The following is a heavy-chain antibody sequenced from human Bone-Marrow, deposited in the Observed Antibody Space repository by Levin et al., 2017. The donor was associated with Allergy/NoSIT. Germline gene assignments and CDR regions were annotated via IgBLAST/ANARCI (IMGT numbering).Heavy chain of an antibody. Sequence: ASVKVSCKASGYTFSGYYIHWVRQAPGQGLEWMGRINPNSGGTNYAQKFQGRVTMTRDTSISTAYMELSSLRSDDTAVYYCAREVSRSTSWTDYWGQGTLVTVSS. CDR1: GYTFSGYY. D-gene: IGHD2-2*01. V-gene: IGHV1-2*06. CDR2: INPNSGGT. CDR3: AREVSRSTSWTDY. J-gene: IGHJ4*02.